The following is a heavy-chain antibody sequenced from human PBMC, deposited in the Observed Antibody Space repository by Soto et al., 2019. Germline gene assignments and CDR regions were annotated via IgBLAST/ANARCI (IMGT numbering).Heavy chain of an antibody. J-gene: IGHJ4*02. CDR1: GFTFSSYA. D-gene: IGHD2-15*01. V-gene: IGHV3-23*01. Sequence: EVQLLESGGGLVQPGGSLRLSCAASGFTFSSYAMRWVRQAPGKGLEWVSAMNGSGGSTYSAESVKGRFNISRDNSNNTLYLQMNSLRAEDTAVYYCAKDRDRYCLGGSCYFDSWGQGTLVTVSS. CDR3: AKDRDRYCLGGSCYFDS. CDR2: MNGSGGST.